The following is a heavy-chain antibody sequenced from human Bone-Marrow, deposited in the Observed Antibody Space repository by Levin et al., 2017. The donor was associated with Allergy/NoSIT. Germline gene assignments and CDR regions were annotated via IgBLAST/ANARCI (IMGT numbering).Heavy chain of an antibody. Sequence: SETLSLTCTVSGGSISSSSYYWGWIRQPPGKGLEWIGSIYYSGSTYYNPSLKSRVTISVDTSKNQFSLKLSSVTAADTAVYYCANLGSNPSRDYWGQGTLVTVSS. CDR1: GGSISSSSYY. J-gene: IGHJ4*02. CDR3: ANLGSNPSRDY. V-gene: IGHV4-39*01. D-gene: IGHD4-11*01. CDR2: IYYSGST.